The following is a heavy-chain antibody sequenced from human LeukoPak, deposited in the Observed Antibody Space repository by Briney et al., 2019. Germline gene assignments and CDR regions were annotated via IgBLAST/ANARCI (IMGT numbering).Heavy chain of an antibody. CDR2: IYYSGST. CDR1: GASVSSGSYY. Sequence: PSQTLSLTCTVSGASVSSGSYYWSWIRQPPGKGLEWIGYIYYSGSTNYNPSLKSRVTISVDTSKNQFSLKLSSVTAADTAVYYCARGSRGYSYGWGQGTLVTVSS. J-gene: IGHJ4*02. D-gene: IGHD5-18*01. CDR3: ARGSRGYSYG. V-gene: IGHV4-61*01.